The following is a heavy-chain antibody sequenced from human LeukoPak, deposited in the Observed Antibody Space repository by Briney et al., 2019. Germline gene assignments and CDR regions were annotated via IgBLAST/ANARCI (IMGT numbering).Heavy chain of an antibody. CDR3: ARTVAGDN. CDR2: ISGSGAST. Sequence: GGSLRLSCAGSGFTFSSYAMTWVRQAPGKGLEWVSAISGSGASTYFADSVRGRFTISRDNSKNTLYLQMNSLRAEDTAIYYCARTVAGDNWGQGTLVTVSS. CDR1: GFTFSSYA. D-gene: IGHD6-19*01. V-gene: IGHV3-23*01. J-gene: IGHJ4*02.